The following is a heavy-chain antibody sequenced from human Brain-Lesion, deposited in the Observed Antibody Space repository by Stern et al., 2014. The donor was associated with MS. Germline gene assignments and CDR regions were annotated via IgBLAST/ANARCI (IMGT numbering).Heavy chain of an antibody. V-gene: IGHV1-24*01. Sequence: VQLVQSGAEVKKPGASVKVSCKVSGYTLTELSMHWVRQAPGKGLEWMGGFDPEDGETIYAQKFQVRVTMTEETSTDTAYMELSSLRSEDTAVYYCATDVVTIFGAPHYGMDVWGQGTTVTVSS. J-gene: IGHJ6*02. CDR1: GYTLTELS. D-gene: IGHD3-3*01. CDR2: FDPEDGET. CDR3: ATDVVTIFGAPHYGMDV.